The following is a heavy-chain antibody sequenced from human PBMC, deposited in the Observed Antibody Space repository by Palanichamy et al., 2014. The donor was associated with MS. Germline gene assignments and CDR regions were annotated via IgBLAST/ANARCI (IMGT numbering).Heavy chain of an antibody. V-gene: IGHV1-46*03. Sequence: IHWVRQAPGQGLEWMGVINPSGGGTTYAQNFQGRVTMTRDTSTSTVYMDLSSLRSEDTAVYYCTRGAVDIDKVRSGVAPTPGGQGILVTVSS. D-gene: IGHD5-12*01. CDR3: TRGAVDIDKVRSGVAPTP. J-gene: IGHJ4*02. CDR2: INPSGGGT.